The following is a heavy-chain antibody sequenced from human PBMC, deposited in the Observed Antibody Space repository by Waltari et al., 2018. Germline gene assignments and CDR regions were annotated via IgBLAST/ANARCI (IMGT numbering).Heavy chain of an antibody. CDR2: IYYSGST. D-gene: IGHD3-10*01. J-gene: IGHJ5*02. CDR3: ARIGSVNWFDP. Sequence: QLQLQESGPGLVEPSETLSLTCTASGGSISSSSHFWAWIRRPPGKGLGWIGSIYYSGSTFYNPSRKRRVTISVDTSKNQFSLKLTSVTAADTAEYYCARIGSVNWFDPWGQGILVTASS. CDR1: GGSISSSSHF. V-gene: IGHV4-39*01.